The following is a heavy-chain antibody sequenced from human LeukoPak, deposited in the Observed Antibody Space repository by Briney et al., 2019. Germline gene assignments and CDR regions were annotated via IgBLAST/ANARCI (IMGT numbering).Heavy chain of an antibody. V-gene: IGHV3-7*01. Sequence: GGSLRLSCAASGFTFSDYYMSWVRQAPGKGLEWVANIKQDGSEKYYVDSVKGRFTISRDNAKNSLYLQMNSLRAEDTAVYYCARGESSSWYESIDYWGQGTLVTVSS. J-gene: IGHJ4*02. CDR2: IKQDGSEK. D-gene: IGHD6-13*01. CDR1: GFTFSDYY. CDR3: ARGESSSWYESIDY.